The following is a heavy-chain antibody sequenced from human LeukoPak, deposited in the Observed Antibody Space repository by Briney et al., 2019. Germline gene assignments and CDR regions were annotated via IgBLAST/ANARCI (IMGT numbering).Heavy chain of an antibody. V-gene: IGHV3-48*01. Sequence: PGGSLRLSCAASGFTFSSYSMNWVRQAPGKGLEWVSYISRTSNTIYYADSVKGRFTVSRDNAKNSLYLQMNSLRAEDTAVYYCEGGRCRPTCFNPADSLSGWGQGSLVTVYS. CDR2: ISRTSNTI. CDR1: GFTFSSYS. CDR3: EGGRCRPTCFNPADSLSG. D-gene: IGHD2-15*01. J-gene: IGHJ4*02.